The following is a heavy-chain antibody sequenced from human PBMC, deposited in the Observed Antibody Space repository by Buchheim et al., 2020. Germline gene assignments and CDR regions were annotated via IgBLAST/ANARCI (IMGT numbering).Heavy chain of an antibody. CDR2: ISSSSSTI. CDR3: ARDCSSTSCRRPNYYYGMDV. J-gene: IGHJ6*02. Sequence: EVQLVESGGGLVQPGGSLRLSCAASGFTFSSYSMNWVRQAPGKGLEWVSYISSSSSTIYYADSVKGRFTISRDNAKNSLYLQMNSLRAEDTAVYYCARDCSSTSCRRPNYYYGMDVWGQGTT. D-gene: IGHD2-2*01. CDR1: GFTFSSYS. V-gene: IGHV3-48*01.